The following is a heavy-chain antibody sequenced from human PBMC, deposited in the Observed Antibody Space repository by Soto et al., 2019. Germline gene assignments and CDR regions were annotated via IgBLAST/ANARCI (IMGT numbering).Heavy chain of an antibody. Sequence: QVVLLQSGAEVKEPGSSVRVSCQVSGSTFNNFAFSCVRQAPGHGPEWMGGIVVDSNTAKYSQRFQDRVTITADTSTYSRYMELGSLTFDDTAVYYCARAIKRWAVHYYFDFWGQGTLVTVSS. J-gene: IGHJ4*02. V-gene: IGHV1-69*06. D-gene: IGHD5-12*01. CDR3: ARAIKRWAVHYYFDF. CDR2: IVVDSNTA. CDR1: GSTFNNFA.